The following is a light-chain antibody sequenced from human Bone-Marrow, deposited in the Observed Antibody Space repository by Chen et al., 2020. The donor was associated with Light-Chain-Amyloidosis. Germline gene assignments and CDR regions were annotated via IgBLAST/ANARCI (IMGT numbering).Light chain of an antibody. CDR1: NIGSTS. V-gene: IGLV3-21*02. CDR3: QVWDRSSDRPV. CDR2: DDS. J-gene: IGLJ3*02. Sequence: SYVLTQPSSVSVAQGQTATIACGGNNIGSTSVHWYQQSPGQAPLLVIYDDSDRPSGIPERLAGSNSGTTATLTISRVEAGDKADDFCQVWDRSSDRPVFGGGTKLTVL.